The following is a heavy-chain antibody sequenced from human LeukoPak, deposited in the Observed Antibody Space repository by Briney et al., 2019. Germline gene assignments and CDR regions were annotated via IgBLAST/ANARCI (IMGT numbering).Heavy chain of an antibody. D-gene: IGHD3-22*01. Sequence: GASVKVSCKASGYTFTSYGISWVRQAPGQGLEWMGWISAYNGNTNYAQKLQGRVTITADESTSTAYMELSSLRSEDTAVYYCASEPRLHYYDSSGSPIPLYFDYWGQGTLVTVSS. CDR3: ASEPRLHYYDSSGSPIPLYFDY. J-gene: IGHJ4*02. CDR2: ISAYNGNT. CDR1: GYTFTSYG. V-gene: IGHV1-18*01.